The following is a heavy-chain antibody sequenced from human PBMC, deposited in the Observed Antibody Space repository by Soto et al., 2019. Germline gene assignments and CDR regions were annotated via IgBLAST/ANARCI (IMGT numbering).Heavy chain of an antibody. CDR2: IYHSVNT. CDR1: GGSISSGGYS. J-gene: IGHJ4*02. Sequence: SETLSLTCAVSGGSISSGGYSWIWIRQPPGKGLEYIGYIYHSVNTYYNPSLKSRVTISVDRSKNQFSLRLSSVTAADTAVDYCARVPDYWGQGTLVTVSS. V-gene: IGHV4-30-2*01. CDR3: ARVPDY.